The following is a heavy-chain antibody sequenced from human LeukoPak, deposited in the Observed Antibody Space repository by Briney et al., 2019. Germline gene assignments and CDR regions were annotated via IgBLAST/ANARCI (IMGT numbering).Heavy chain of an antibody. D-gene: IGHD3-22*01. CDR2: INHSGST. CDR1: GGSFSGYY. J-gene: IGHJ4*02. V-gene: IGHV4-34*01. Sequence: SETLSLTCAVYGGSFSGYYWSWIRQPPGKGLEWIGEINHSGSTNYNPSLKSRVTISVDRSKNQFSLKLSSVTAADTAVYYCARATYYYDSSGYSSPFDYWGQGTLVTVSS. CDR3: ARATYYYDSSGYSSPFDY.